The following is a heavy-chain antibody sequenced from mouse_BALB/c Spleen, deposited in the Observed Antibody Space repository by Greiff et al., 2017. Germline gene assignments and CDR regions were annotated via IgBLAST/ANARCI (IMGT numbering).Heavy chain of an antibody. Sequence: EVQLQESGGGLVQPGGSLKLSCAASGFTFSSYTMSWVRQTPEKRLEWVAYISNGGGSTYYPDTVKGRFTISRDNAKNTLYLQMSSLKSEDTAMYYCARRDYDGGAWFAYWGQGTLVTVSA. CDR2: ISNGGGST. CDR1: GFTFSSYT. J-gene: IGHJ3*01. CDR3: ARRDYDGGAWFAY. D-gene: IGHD2-4*01. V-gene: IGHV5-12-2*01.